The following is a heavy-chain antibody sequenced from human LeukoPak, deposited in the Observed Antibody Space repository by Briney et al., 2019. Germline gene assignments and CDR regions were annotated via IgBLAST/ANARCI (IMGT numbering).Heavy chain of an antibody. V-gene: IGHV6-1*01. CDR1: GDSVSSNSAA. J-gene: IGHJ4*02. Sequence: SQTLSFTCAISGDSVSSNSAAWNWIRQSPSRGLEWLGRTYYRSKWYNDYAVSVKSRITINPDTSKNQFSLQLNSVTPEDTAVYYCAKSPIVGATTGNYFDYWGQGTLVTVSS. CDR3: AKSPIVGATTGNYFDY. CDR2: TYYRSKWYN. D-gene: IGHD1-26*01.